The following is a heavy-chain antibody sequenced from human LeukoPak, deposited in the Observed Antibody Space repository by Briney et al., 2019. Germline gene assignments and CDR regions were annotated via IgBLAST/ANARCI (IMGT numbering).Heavy chain of an antibody. J-gene: IGHJ3*02. Sequence: PSETLSLTCTVSGGSISSYYWSWIRQPAGKGLEWIGRIYTSGSTNYNPSLKSRVTMSVDTSKNQFSLKLSSVTAADTAVYYCARDAYNWNDEAPETRATNAFDIWGQGIMVTVSS. CDR3: ARDAYNWNDEAPETRATNAFDI. CDR1: GGSISSYY. CDR2: IYTSGST. D-gene: IGHD1-1*01. V-gene: IGHV4-4*07.